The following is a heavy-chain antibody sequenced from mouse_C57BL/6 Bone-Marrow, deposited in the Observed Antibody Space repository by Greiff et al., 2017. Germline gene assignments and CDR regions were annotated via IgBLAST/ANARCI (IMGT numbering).Heavy chain of an antibody. Sequence: QVQLQQSGAELVMPGASVKLSCKASGYTFTSYWMHWVKQRPGQGLEWIGEIDPSDSYTNYNQKFKGKSTLTVDKSSSTAYMQLSSLTSEDSAVYYCARINYYDYDEDGFDDWGQGTTLTVSS. J-gene: IGHJ2*01. CDR2: IDPSDSYT. CDR1: GYTFTSYW. V-gene: IGHV1-69*01. CDR3: ARINYYDYDEDGFDD. D-gene: IGHD2-4*01.